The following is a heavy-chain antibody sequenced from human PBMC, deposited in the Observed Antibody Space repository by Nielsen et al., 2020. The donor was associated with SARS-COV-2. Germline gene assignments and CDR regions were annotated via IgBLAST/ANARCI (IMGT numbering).Heavy chain of an antibody. Sequence: GGSLRLSCAASGFTFSSYWMSWVRQAPGKGLEWVGRIRSKANNYETSYAASVRGRFTISRDESEKKAYLQMNSLKTEDTAVYFCKHYFDMDVWGQGTTVTVSS. CDR3: KHYFDMDV. J-gene: IGHJ6*02. CDR1: GFTFSSYW. V-gene: IGHV3-73*01. CDR2: IRSKANNYET.